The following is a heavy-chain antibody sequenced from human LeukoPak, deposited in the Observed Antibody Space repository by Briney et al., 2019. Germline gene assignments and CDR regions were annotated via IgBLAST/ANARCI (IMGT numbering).Heavy chain of an antibody. Sequence: PGGSLRLSCAASGFAVSSNYMSWVRQAPGKGLERVSIIYSGGSTYYADSVKGRFTISRDNSKNTLYLQMNSLRAEDTAVYYCARVTGSYYPFDYWGQGTLVTVSS. CDR2: IYSGGST. CDR3: ARVTGSYYPFDY. CDR1: GFAVSSNY. D-gene: IGHD3-10*01. J-gene: IGHJ4*02. V-gene: IGHV3-53*01.